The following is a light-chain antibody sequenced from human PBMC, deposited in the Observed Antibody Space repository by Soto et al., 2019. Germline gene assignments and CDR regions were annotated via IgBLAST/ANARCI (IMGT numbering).Light chain of an antibody. CDR3: QQANSFPA. V-gene: IGKV1-12*01. CDR2: AAS. Sequence: DIAMTPSPSSVSASVVDRITISCRASQAISSWLAWYQQKPGKAPKLLISAASTLQSGVPSRFSDSGSGTDFTLTISSLQPEDFATYSCQQANSFPAFGGGTKV. CDR1: QAISSW. J-gene: IGKJ4*02.